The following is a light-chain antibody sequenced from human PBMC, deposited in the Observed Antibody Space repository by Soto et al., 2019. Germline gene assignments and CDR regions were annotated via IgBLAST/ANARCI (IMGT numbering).Light chain of an antibody. CDR2: QDS. J-gene: IGLJ7*01. CDR3: QAWDNSIAV. V-gene: IGLV3-1*01. CDR1: KLGDKY. Sequence: SYELTQPPSVSVSPGQTASIPYSGDKLGDKYACWYQQKPGQSPVLVIYQDSKRPSGIPERFSGSNSGNTATLTISGTQAMDEADYYCQAWDNSIAVFGGGTQLTVL.